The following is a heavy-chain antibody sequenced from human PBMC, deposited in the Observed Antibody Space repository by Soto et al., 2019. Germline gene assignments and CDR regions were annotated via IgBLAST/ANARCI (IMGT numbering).Heavy chain of an antibody. CDR2: INHSGNT. CDR3: ARVGSGVVDY. D-gene: IGHD2-8*01. J-gene: IGHJ4*02. CDR1: GGSFSDYY. V-gene: IGHV4-34*01. Sequence: SETLSLTCAVYGGSFSDYYWGWLRQPPGKGPEWIGEINHSGNTNYNPSLKSRVSISIDTSKNQFSLQLNSVTAADTAVYYCARVGSGVVDYWGQGNLVTVSS.